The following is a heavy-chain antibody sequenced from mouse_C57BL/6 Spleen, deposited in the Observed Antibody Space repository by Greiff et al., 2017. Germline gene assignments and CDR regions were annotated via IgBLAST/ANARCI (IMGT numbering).Heavy chain of an antibody. CDR1: GYTFTSYW. J-gene: IGHJ2*01. Sequence: QVQLQQPGAELVKPGASVKLSCKASGYTFTSYWMQWVKQRPGQGLEWIGEIDPSDSYTNYTQKFKGKATLTVDTYSSTAYMQLSSLTSEDSAIYYCAREDSSGYLDYWGQGTTLTVSS. V-gene: IGHV1-50*01. CDR3: AREDSSGYLDY. CDR2: IDPSDSYT. D-gene: IGHD3-2*02.